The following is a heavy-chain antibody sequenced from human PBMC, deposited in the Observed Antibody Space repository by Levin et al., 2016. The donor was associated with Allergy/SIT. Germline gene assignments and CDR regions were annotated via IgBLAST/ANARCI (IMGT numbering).Heavy chain of an antibody. CDR3: ARGRMDTVVTPYYYDY. D-gene: IGHD2-21*02. V-gene: IGHV4-34*01. Sequence: SETLSLTCAVSGGSFSGYYWAWIRQPPGKGLEWIGQINHSGYADYGSTNYNPSLKSRVTISADTSKNHLSLNLISVTAADTAVYYCARGRMDTVVTPYYYDYWGLGNQVTVSS. CDR1: GGSFSGYY. CDR2: INHSGYADYGST. J-gene: IGHJ4*02.